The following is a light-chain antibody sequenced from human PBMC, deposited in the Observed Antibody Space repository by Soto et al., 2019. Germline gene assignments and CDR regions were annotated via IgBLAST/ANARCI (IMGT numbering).Light chain of an antibody. Sequence: DIVMTQSPLSLPVTPGEPASISCRSSQSLLHSNGYNYLDWYLQKPGQSPQLLIYLGSNRASGVPDRFSGSGSGTDFTLKISRVEAEDVVVYYCRQALQTPYTFGQGTKLEIK. CDR3: RQALQTPYT. J-gene: IGKJ2*01. CDR1: QSLLHSNGYNY. V-gene: IGKV2-28*01. CDR2: LGS.